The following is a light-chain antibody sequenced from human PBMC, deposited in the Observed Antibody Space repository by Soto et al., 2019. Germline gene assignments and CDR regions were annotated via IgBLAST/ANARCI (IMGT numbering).Light chain of an antibody. V-gene: IGKV3-15*01. J-gene: IGKJ2*01. CDR1: QSVSSN. CDR2: GAS. Sequence: EIVMTQSPATLSVSPGERATLSCRASQSVSSNLAWYQQKPGQAPRLLIYGASTRATGIPARFSGSGSGTEFILTISSLQSEDFAIYYCQQCNNWPTYTFGQGTKLEIK. CDR3: QQCNNWPTYT.